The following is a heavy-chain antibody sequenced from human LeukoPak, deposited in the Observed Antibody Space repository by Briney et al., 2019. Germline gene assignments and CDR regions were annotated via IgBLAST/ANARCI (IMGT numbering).Heavy chain of an antibody. CDR1: GYTFTSYG. Sequence: ASVKVSCKASGYTFTSYGISWVRQAPGQGLEGMGWISAYNGNTNYAQKLQGRVTMTTDESTSTAYLELRSLRFEDTAMYYCASVDRSHFYLDVWGKGTTVTVSS. J-gene: IGHJ6*03. CDR3: ASVDRSHFYLDV. CDR2: ISAYNGNT. V-gene: IGHV1-18*01.